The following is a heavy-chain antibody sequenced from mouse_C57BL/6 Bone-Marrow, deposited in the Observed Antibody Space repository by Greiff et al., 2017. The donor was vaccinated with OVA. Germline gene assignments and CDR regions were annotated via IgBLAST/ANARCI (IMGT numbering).Heavy chain of an antibody. D-gene: IGHD1-1*01. J-gene: IGHJ4*01. V-gene: IGHV1-54*01. CDR1: GYAFTNYL. CDR2: INPGSGGT. CDR3: ARPGSSYDYYAMDY. Sequence: QVQLQQSGAELVRPGTSVKVSCKASGYAFTNYLIEWVKQRPGQGLEWIGVINPGSGGTNYNEKFKGKATLTADKSSSTAYMQLSSLTSEDSAVYFCARPGSSYDYYAMDYWGQGTSVTVSS.